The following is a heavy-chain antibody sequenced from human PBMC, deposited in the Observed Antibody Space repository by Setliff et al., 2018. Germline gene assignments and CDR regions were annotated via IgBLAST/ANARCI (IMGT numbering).Heavy chain of an antibody. V-gene: IGHV4-4*07. D-gene: IGHD6-19*01. CDR1: GGSISSYY. J-gene: IGHJ6*03. CDR3: AREQWLDPPGYYYMDA. CDR2: IYIGGSA. Sequence: SETLSLTCTVPGGSISSYYWSWIRQPAGKGLEWIGHIYIGGSANYNPSLKSRVTMSIDTSKNQFSLKLNSVTAADMAVYYCAREQWLDPPGYYYMDAWAKGTTVTVSS.